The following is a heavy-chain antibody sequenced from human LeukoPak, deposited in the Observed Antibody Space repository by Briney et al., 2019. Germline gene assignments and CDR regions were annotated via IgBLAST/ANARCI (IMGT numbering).Heavy chain of an antibody. CDR1: GFTFSSYS. V-gene: IGHV3-21*01. J-gene: IGHJ4*02. Sequence: GGSLRLSCAVSGFTFSSYSMNWVRQAPGKGLEWVSSISTSSSYIYYADSVKGRFTISRDNAKNSLYLQMNSLRAEDTAVYYCARDDIAVATCFDYWGQGTLVTVSS. D-gene: IGHD6-19*01. CDR2: ISTSSSYI. CDR3: ARDDIAVATCFDY.